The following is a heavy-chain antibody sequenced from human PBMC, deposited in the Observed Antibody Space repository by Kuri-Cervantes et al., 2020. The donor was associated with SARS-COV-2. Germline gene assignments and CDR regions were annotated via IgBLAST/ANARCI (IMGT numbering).Heavy chain of an antibody. D-gene: IGHD2-2*01. CDR3: AREFKVRRVVPAAKDSRTQYYFDY. CDR2: MNPNSGNT. V-gene: IGHV1-8*03. CDR1: GYTFTSYD. J-gene: IGHJ4*02. Sequence: ASVKVSCKASGYTFTSYDISWVRQATGQGLEWMGWMNPNSGNTGYAQKFQGRVTITRNTSISTAYMELSSLRSEDTAVYYCAREFKVRRVVPAAKDSRTQYYFDYWGQGTLVTVSS.